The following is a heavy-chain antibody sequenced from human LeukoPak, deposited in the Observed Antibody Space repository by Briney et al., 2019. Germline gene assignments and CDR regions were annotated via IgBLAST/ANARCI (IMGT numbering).Heavy chain of an antibody. V-gene: IGHV3-33*01. CDR1: GFTFSSYG. CDR3: ARDQVIGSLLGIAAAGTLFDY. J-gene: IGHJ4*02. Sequence: GGSLRLSCAASGFTFSSYGMHWIRQAPGKGLEWVAVIWYDGSNNYYADSVKGRFTISRDNSKNTLYLQMNSLRAEDTAVYYCARDQVIGSLLGIAAAGTLFDYWGQGTLVTVSS. CDR2: IWYDGSNN. D-gene: IGHD6-13*01.